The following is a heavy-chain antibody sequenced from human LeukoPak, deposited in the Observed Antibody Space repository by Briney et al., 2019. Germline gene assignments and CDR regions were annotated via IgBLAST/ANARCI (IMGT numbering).Heavy chain of an antibody. CDR1: GYTFTGYY. Sequence: GASVKVSCKASGYTFTGYYMHWVRQAPGKGLEWMGGFDPEDGETIYAQKFQGRVTMTEDTSTDTAYMELSSLRSEDTAVYYCATSSAWDDCSSTSCLAFDYWGQGTLVTVSS. CDR3: ATSSAWDDCSSTSCLAFDY. J-gene: IGHJ4*02. CDR2: FDPEDGET. V-gene: IGHV1-24*01. D-gene: IGHD2-2*01.